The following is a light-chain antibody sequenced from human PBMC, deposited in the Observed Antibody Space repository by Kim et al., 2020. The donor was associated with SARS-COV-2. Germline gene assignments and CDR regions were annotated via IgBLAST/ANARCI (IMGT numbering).Light chain of an antibody. Sequence: VSPGERASLSCRASQSITRNLDWYQQKPGQAPRLLMYDASTRATGIPARFSGSGSGTEFTLTISSLPSEDFAVYDCQPYTNWPPYTFDQGTKLE. CDR3: QPYTNWPPYT. V-gene: IGKV3-15*01. CDR1: QSITRN. CDR2: DAS. J-gene: IGKJ2*01.